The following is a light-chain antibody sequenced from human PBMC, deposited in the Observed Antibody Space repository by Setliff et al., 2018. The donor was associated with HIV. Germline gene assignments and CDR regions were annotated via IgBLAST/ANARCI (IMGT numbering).Light chain of an antibody. CDR3: CSYAGSDAWI. J-gene: IGLJ2*01. CDR2: DVT. Sequence: QSALAQPASVSGSPGQSITISCTGSSSDVGGYMSVSWYQQHPGEVPKLMIYDVTKRPSGVSNRFSGSKSGSTASLTIFGLQTEDEADYYCCSYAGSDAWIFGGGTKVTVL. V-gene: IGLV2-23*02. CDR1: SSDVGGYMS.